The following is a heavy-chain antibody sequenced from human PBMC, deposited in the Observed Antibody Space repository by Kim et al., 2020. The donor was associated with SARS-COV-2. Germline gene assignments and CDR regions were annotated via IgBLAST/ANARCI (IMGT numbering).Heavy chain of an antibody. CDR1: GVSINTNNW. D-gene: IGHD2-2*02. J-gene: IGHJ4*02. CDR3: ALYTYERFEF. CDR2: IFLDERT. V-gene: IGHV4-4*02. Sequence: SQTLSLTCAVSGVSINTNNWWSWVRQPPGKGLECIGEIFLDERTNFNPSLRSRVTMSVDKTKNSFSLNLTSVTAADTAIYYCALYTYERFEFWGQGTPVTVST.